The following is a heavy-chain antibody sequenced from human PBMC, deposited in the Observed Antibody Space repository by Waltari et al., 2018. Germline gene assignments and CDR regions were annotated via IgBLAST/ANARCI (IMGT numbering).Heavy chain of an antibody. V-gene: IGHV3-23*03. CDR3: ANGRGASAFFDY. J-gene: IGHJ4*02. Sequence: EVQLLESGGGLVQPGGSLRLSCAASGFTFSSYAMSWVRQAPGKGLEWVSVIYSGGSTYYADSVKGRFTISRDNSKNTLYLQMNSLRAEDTAVYYCANGRGASAFFDYWGQGTLVTVSS. CDR1: GFTFSSYA. CDR2: IYSGGST. D-gene: IGHD3-10*01.